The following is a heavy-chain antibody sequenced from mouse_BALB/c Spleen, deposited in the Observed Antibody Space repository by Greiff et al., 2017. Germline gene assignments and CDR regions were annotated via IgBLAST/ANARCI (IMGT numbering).Heavy chain of an antibody. J-gene: IGHJ2*01. CDR2: IYPGDGDT. Sequence: QVQLKESGAELVRPVSSVKISCKASGYAFSSYWMNWVKQRPGQGLEWIGQIYPGDGDTNYNGKFKGKATLTADKSSSTAYMQLSSLTSEDSAVYYCARANWIYFDYWGQGTTLTVSS. D-gene: IGHD4-1*01. CDR3: ARANWIYFDY. V-gene: IGHV1-80*01. CDR1: GYAFSSYW.